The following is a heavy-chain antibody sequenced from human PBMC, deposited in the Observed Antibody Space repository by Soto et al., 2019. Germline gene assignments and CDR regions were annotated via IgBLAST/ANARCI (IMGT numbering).Heavy chain of an antibody. V-gene: IGHV3-74*01. CDR2: INSDGSST. CDR3: ARGGSLNWSFDL. CDR1: GFTFSSYW. Sequence: EVQLVESGGGLVQPGGSLRLSCAASGFTFSSYWMHWVRQAPGKGLVWVSRINSDGSSTSYADSGKGRFTIARDNAKNTLYLQRNSLRAEDTAVYYCARGGSLNWSFDLWGRGTLVTVSS. D-gene: IGHD1-26*01. J-gene: IGHJ2*01.